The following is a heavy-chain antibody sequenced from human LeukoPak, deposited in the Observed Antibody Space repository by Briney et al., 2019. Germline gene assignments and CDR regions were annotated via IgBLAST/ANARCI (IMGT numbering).Heavy chain of an antibody. CDR1: GFTFTNYV. J-gene: IGHJ4*02. CDR2: ISSSGSTI. D-gene: IGHD3-22*01. CDR3: ARDRNYYDSSGYHRVDY. V-gene: IGHV3-11*04. Sequence: GGSLRLSCAASGFTFTNYVMSWVRQAPGKGLEGVSYISSSGSTIYYADSVKGRFTISRDNAKNTLYLQMNSLRAEDTAVYYCARDRNYYDSSGYHRVDYWGQGTLVTVSS.